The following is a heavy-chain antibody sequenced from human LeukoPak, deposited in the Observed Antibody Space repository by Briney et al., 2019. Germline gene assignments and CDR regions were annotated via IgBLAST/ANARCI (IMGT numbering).Heavy chain of an antibody. CDR3: AADLSPTMFDP. D-gene: IGHD5-12*01. J-gene: IGHJ5*02. CDR1: GGTFSSYA. CDR2: IVVGSGNT. Sequence: EASVKVSCKASGGTFSSYAISWVRQAPGQGLEWMGWIVVGSGNTNYAQKFQGRVTFTRDMSTSTAYMDLSSLRSEDTAVYYCAADLSPTMFDPWGQGTLVTVSS. V-gene: IGHV1-58*02.